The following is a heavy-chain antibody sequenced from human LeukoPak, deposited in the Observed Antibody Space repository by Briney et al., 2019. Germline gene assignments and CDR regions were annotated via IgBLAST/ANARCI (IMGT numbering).Heavy chain of an antibody. CDR2: IYHSGST. Sequence: SETLSLTCTVSGGSISSYYWSWIRQPPGKGLEWVGSIYHSGSTYYNPSLKSRVTISVDTSKNQFSLKLSSVTAADTAVYYCAREDTGDGRFDYWGQGTLVTVSS. CDR3: AREDTGDGRFDY. D-gene: IGHD7-27*01. J-gene: IGHJ4*02. CDR1: GGSISSYY. V-gene: IGHV4-59*12.